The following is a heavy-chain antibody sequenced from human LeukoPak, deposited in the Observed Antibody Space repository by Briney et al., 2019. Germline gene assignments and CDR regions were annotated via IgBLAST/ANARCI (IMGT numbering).Heavy chain of an antibody. D-gene: IGHD6-6*01. J-gene: IGHJ3*01. CDR1: GDSVSSTSAD. CDR3: ARDPFSSSSPAFDV. CDR2: IFYRSKWYD. V-gene: IGHV6-1*01. Sequence: SQTLSLTCAISGDSVSSTSADWSWIRQSPSRGLEWLGRIFYRSKWYDDYAVFVKSRITIKPDTTMNQFSLHLNSVTPEDTAIYYCARDPFSSSSPAFDVWGQGTVVTVSS.